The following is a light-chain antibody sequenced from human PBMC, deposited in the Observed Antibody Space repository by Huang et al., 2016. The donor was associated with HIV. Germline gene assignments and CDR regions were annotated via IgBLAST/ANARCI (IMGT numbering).Light chain of an antibody. CDR3: QQRSNWPPVFT. V-gene: IGKV3-11*01. Sequence: EIVLTQSPATLSLSPGERATLSCRASQSVSSYLAWYQQKPGQAPSPLIYDASNRATGIPARFSGSGSGTDFTLIIRSLEPEDFAVYYCQQRSNWPPVFTFGPGTKVDIK. CDR2: DAS. CDR1: QSVSSY. J-gene: IGKJ3*01.